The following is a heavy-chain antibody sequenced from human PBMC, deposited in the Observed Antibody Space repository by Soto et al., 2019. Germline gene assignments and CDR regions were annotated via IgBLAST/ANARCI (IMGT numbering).Heavy chain of an antibody. CDR2: IYPHDSDT. V-gene: IGHV5-51*01. D-gene: IGHD4-17*01. CDR1: GYNFHTYW. CDR3: AGPTDYHYGVQV. Sequence: GESLKISCKGSGYNFHTYWIAWVRQMPGKGLEWMGFIYPHDSDTRYSPSFRGQVTISADKSINTAYLQWTSLKASDTAIYFCAGPTDYHYGVQVWGQGTTVTVSS. J-gene: IGHJ6*02.